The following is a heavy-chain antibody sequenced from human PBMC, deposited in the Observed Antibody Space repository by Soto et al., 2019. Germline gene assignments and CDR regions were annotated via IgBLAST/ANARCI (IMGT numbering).Heavy chain of an antibody. Sequence: ASVKVSCKASGYTFTGYYMHWVRQAPGQGLEWMGWINPNSGGTNYAQKFQGRVTMTRDTSISTAYMELSRLRSDDTAVYYRAGEQWLVEEAYYYYGMDVWGQGTTVTVSS. J-gene: IGHJ6*02. CDR3: AGEQWLVEEAYYYYGMDV. CDR1: GYTFTGYY. CDR2: INPNSGGT. V-gene: IGHV1-2*02. D-gene: IGHD6-19*01.